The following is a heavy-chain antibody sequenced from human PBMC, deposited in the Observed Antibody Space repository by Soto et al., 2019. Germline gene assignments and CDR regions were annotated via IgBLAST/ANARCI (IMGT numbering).Heavy chain of an antibody. CDR3: ARESEDLTSNFDD. CDR2: VYYTGGA. J-gene: IGHJ4*02. CDR1: GGVLDNSHAF. Sequence: SATQCLTCSIAGGVLDNSHAFWGWIHNPPGKGLEFIGSVYYTGGAYYNPSLKSRVTVSVDTSKNQLSLRVNSVTAEDTAVYYCARESEDLTSNFDDWGQGTLVTFSS. V-gene: IGHV4-39*02.